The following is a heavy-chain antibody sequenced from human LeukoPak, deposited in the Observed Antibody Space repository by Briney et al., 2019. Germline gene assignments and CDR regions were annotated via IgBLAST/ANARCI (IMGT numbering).Heavy chain of an antibody. D-gene: IGHD3-9*01. CDR1: GFTFNIYA. CDR3: AKVANRGDILTGYFALDY. Sequence: GGSLRLSCAASGFTFNIYAMGWVRQAPGKGLERVSAVSSIGSGAYYADSVMGRFTISRDNSKNTLYLQMNNLRAEDTAVYYCAKVANRGDILTGYFALDYWGQGTLVTVSS. V-gene: IGHV3-23*01. J-gene: IGHJ4*02. CDR2: VSSIGSGA.